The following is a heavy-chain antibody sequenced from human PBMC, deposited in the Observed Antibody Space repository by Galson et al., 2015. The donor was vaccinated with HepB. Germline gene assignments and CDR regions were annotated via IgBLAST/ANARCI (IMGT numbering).Heavy chain of an antibody. Sequence: ETLSLTCAVYGGSFSGYYWSWIRQPPGKGLEWIGEINHSGSTNYNPSLKGRVTISVDTSKNQFSLKLSSVTAADTAVYYCARGRANIVVVVAATEEDYYYYGMDVWGQGTTVTVSS. D-gene: IGHD2-15*01. CDR1: GGSFSGYY. CDR2: INHSGST. CDR3: ARGRANIVVVVAATEEDYYYYGMDV. V-gene: IGHV4-34*01. J-gene: IGHJ6*02.